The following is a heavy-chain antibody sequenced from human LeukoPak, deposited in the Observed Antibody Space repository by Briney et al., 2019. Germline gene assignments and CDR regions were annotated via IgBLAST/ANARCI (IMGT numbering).Heavy chain of an antibody. CDR1: GGTFSSYT. V-gene: IGHV1-69*02. D-gene: IGHD2-15*01. J-gene: IGHJ3*02. CDR2: IIPILGIA. Sequence: SVKVSCKASGGTFSSYTISWVRQAPGQGLEWMGRIIPILGIANYPQKFQGRVTITADKSTSTAYMELSSLRSEDTAVYYCARANGGRDAFDIWGQGTMVTVSS. CDR3: ARANGGRDAFDI.